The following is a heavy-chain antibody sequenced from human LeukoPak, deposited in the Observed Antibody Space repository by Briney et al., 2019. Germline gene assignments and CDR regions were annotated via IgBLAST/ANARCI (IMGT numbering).Heavy chain of an antibody. CDR2: ISYDGSNK. CDR3: AKMTTVPRGGTTLDY. D-gene: IGHD4-17*01. J-gene: IGHJ4*02. CDR1: GFTFSSYA. V-gene: IGHV3-30*18. Sequence: PGGSLRLSCAASGFTFSSYAMHWVRRAPGKGLEWVAVISYDGSNKYYADSVKGRFTISRDNSKNTLYLQMNSLRAEDTAVYYCAKMTTVPRGGTTLDYWGQETLVTVSS.